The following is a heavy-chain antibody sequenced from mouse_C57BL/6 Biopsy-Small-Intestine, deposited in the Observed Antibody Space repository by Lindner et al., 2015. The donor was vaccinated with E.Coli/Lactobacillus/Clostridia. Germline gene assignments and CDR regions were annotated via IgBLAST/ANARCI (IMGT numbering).Heavy chain of an antibody. J-gene: IGHJ2*01. V-gene: IGHV5-4*01. CDR3: ARGGDLLLHY. Sequence: VQLQESGGGLVKPGGSLKLSCAASGFTFSSYAMSWVRQTPEKRLEWVATISDGGSYTYYPDNVKGRFTISRDNAKNNLYLQRSHLKSEDTAMYYCARGGDLLLHYWGQGTTLTVSS. D-gene: IGHD2-10*01. CDR1: GFTFSSYA. CDR2: ISDGGSYT.